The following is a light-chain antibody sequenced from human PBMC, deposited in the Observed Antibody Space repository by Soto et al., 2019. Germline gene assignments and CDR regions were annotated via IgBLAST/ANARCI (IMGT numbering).Light chain of an antibody. CDR1: QGISSY. Sequence: DIQMTQSPSSLSASVGDRVTITCRASQGISSYLAWYQQKPGKAPKLLIYAASTLQSGVPSGFSGSGSGTEFTLTISSLQPEDFATYYCQQLNSYPFTFGGGTKVDIK. J-gene: IGKJ4*01. CDR3: QQLNSYPFT. CDR2: AAS. V-gene: IGKV1-9*01.